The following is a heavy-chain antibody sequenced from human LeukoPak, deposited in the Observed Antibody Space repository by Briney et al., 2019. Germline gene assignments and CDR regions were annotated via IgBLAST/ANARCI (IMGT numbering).Heavy chain of an antibody. CDR1: GYTFTSYG. CDR2: ISAYNGNT. V-gene: IGHV1-18*01. CDR3: ARGRRAIVVVLAATPFDY. D-gene: IGHD2-2*01. Sequence: ASVKVSCKASGYTFTSYGISWVRQAPGQGLEWMGLISAYNGNTNYAQKLQGRVTMTTDTSTSTAYMELSSLRSEETAVYYCARGRRAIVVVLAATPFDYWGQGTLVTVSS. J-gene: IGHJ4*02.